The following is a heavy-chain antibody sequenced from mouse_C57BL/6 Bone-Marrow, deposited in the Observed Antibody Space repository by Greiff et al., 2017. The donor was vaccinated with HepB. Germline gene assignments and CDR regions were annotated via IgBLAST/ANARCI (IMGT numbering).Heavy chain of an antibody. CDR1: GFTFSDYG. J-gene: IGHJ1*03. Sequence: EVKVVESGGGLVKPGGSLKLSCAASGFTFSDYGMHWVRQAPEKGLEWVAYISSGSSTISYADTVKGRFTISRDNAKNTLFLQMTSLRSEDTAMYYCARGYYGSSPYRYFDVWGTGTTVTVSS. V-gene: IGHV5-17*01. CDR3: ARGYYGSSPYRYFDV. D-gene: IGHD1-1*01. CDR2: ISSGSSTI.